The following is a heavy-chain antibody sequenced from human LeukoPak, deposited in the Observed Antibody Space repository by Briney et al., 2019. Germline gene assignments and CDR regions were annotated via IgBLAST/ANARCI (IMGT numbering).Heavy chain of an antibody. Sequence: ASVKVSCKASGYTFTGYYMHWMRQAPAQGIEGMGWFNPNSGGTNYSQKFQGRVTMTRDTSISTAYMELSRLRSDDTAVYYCATLAARSSYYYYYMDVWGKGTTVTVSS. CDR3: ATLAARSSYYYYYMDV. J-gene: IGHJ6*03. CDR2: FNPNSGGT. CDR1: GYTFTGYY. D-gene: IGHD6-6*01. V-gene: IGHV1-2*02.